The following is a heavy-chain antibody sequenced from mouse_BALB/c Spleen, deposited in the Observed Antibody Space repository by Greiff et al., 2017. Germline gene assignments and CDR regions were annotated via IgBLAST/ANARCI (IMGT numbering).Heavy chain of an antibody. D-gene: IGHD3-2*01. J-gene: IGHJ2*01. CDR3: ARDRVSTLHYFDY. V-gene: IGHV5-17*02. Sequence: DVHLVESGGGLVQPGGSRKLSCAASGFTFSSFGMHWVRQAPEKGLEWVAYISSGSSTIYYADTVKGRFTISRDNPKNTLFLQMTSLRSEDTAMYYCARDRVSTLHYFDYWGQGTTLTVSS. CDR2: ISSGSSTI. CDR1: GFTFSSFG.